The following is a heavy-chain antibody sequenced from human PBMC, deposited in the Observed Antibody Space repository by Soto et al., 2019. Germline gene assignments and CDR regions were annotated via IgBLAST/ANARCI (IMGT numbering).Heavy chain of an antibody. Sequence: QVQLVQSGAEVKKPGSSVKLSCKVSGGTFSNYAIDWVRLAPGQGLEWMGGIVPIFGTTYYTQKFQGRATIIADDSTTTAYLELSSLRADDTAVYYCAKATDRSGGGSYWFDYWGQGTLLTVSS. D-gene: IGHD1-26*01. V-gene: IGHV1-69*12. J-gene: IGHJ4*02. CDR2: IVPIFGTT. CDR3: AKATDRSGGGSYWFDY. CDR1: GGTFSNYA.